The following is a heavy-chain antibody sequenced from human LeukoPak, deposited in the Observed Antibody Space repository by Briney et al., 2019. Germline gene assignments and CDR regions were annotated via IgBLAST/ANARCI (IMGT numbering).Heavy chain of an antibody. CDR1: GGSFSGYY. D-gene: IGHD3-22*01. CDR2: INHSGST. CDR3: ARGVYYYDSSGYSRTGYYFDY. V-gene: IGHV4-34*01. J-gene: IGHJ4*02. Sequence: SETLSLTCAVYGGSFSGYYWSWIRQPPGKGLEWIGEINHSGSTNYNPSLKSRVTISVDTSKNQFSPKLSSVTAADTAVYYCARGVYYYDSSGYSRTGYYFDYWGQGTLVTVSS.